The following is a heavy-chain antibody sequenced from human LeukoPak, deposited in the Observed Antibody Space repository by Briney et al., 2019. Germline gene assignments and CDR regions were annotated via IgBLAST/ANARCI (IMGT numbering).Heavy chain of an antibody. CDR2: IASSTNYI. CDR3: VRVGYCSSSTCRNYFDY. D-gene: IGHD2-2*01. Sequence: GGSLRLSCAASGFTFSSFNMNWVRQAPGKGLEWVSSIASSTNYIYYADSVKGRFTISSDNARNSLYLQMNSLRAEDTAVYYCVRVGYCSSSTCRNYFDYWGQGTLVTVSS. J-gene: IGHJ4*02. V-gene: IGHV3-21*01. CDR1: GFTFSSFN.